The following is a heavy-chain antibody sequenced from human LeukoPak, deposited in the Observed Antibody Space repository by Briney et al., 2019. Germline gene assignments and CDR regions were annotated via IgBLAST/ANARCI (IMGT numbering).Heavy chain of an antibody. Sequence: PGGSLRLSCAASGFTFSSYGMHWVRQAPGKGLEWVAFIRYDGGNKYYADSVKGRFTISRDNSKNTLYLQMNSLRAEDTAVYYCAKDSRSKYYYYGMDVWGQGTTVTVSS. D-gene: IGHD2/OR15-2a*01. V-gene: IGHV3-30*02. J-gene: IGHJ6*02. CDR1: GFTFSSYG. CDR2: IRYDGGNK. CDR3: AKDSRSKYYYYGMDV.